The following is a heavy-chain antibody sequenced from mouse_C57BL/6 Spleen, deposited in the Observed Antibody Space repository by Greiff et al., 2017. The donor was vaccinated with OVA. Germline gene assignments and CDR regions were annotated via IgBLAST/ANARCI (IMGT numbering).Heavy chain of an antibody. CDR3: ARDDYDGGYAMDY. CDR2: INPSSGYT. Sequence: VQLQQSGAELARPGASVKMSCKASGYTFTSYTMHWVKQRPGQGLEWIGYINPSSGYTKYNQKFKDKATLTADKSSSTAYMQLSSLTSEDSAVYYCARDDYDGGYAMDYWGQGTSVTVSS. CDR1: GYTFTSYT. V-gene: IGHV1-4*01. J-gene: IGHJ4*01. D-gene: IGHD2-4*01.